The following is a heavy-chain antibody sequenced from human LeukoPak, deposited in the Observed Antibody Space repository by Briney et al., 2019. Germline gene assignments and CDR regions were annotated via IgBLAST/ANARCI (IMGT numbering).Heavy chain of an antibody. CDR2: IYSGGST. D-gene: IGHD3-10*01. CDR3: AKDPAMVRGDPDY. CDR1: GFTVSSNY. J-gene: IGHJ4*02. V-gene: IGHV3-53*05. Sequence: PGGSLRLSCAASGFTVSSNYMSWVRQAPGKGLEWVSVIYSGGSTYYADSVKGRFTISRDNSKNTLYLQMNSLRAEDTAVYYCAKDPAMVRGDPDYWGQGTLVTVSS.